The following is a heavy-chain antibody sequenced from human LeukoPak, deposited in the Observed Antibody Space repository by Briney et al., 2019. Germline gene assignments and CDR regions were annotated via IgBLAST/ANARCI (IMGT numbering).Heavy chain of an antibody. CDR2: ISSSGTI. J-gene: IGHJ4*02. Sequence: GGSLRLSCAASGFPFSSYSFNWVRLAPGKGLAWVANISSSGTIYYAASVTGRFTISRDNANNSLYLQMNSLRADDTAVYYCMRGARGGDYWGQGTLVTVSS. CDR1: GFPFSSYS. CDR3: MRGARGGDY. D-gene: IGHD2-15*01. V-gene: IGHV3-48*04.